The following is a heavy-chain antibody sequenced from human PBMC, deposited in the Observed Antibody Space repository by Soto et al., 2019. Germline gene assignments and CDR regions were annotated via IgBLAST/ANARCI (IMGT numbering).Heavy chain of an antibody. Sequence: PSETLSLTCTVSGGSISSYYWSWIRQPPGKGLEWIGYIYYSGSTNYNPSLKSRVTISVDTSKNQFSLKLSSVTAADTAVYYCARDLGSLDAFDIWSQGTMVTVSS. CDR1: GGSISSYY. J-gene: IGHJ3*02. D-gene: IGHD6-13*01. CDR3: ARDLGSLDAFDI. V-gene: IGHV4-59*01. CDR2: IYYSGST.